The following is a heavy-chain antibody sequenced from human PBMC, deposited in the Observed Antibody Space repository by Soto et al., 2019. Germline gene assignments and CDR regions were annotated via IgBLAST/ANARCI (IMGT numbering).Heavy chain of an antibody. CDR1: GFSFSSYG. J-gene: IGHJ4*02. CDR3: AKERMEQYQLLPFFDY. V-gene: IGHV3-30*18. Sequence: GGSLRLSCAASGFSFSSYGMHWLRQAAGKGLEWVAVISYDGSNKYYADSVRGRFTISRDNSKNTLYLQMNSLRPEDTAVFYCAKERMEQYQLLPFFDYWGQGTLVTVSS. CDR2: ISYDGSNK. D-gene: IGHD2-2*01.